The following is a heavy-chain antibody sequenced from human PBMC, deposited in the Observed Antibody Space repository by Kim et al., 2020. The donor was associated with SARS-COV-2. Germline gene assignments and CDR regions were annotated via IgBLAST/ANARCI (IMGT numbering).Heavy chain of an antibody. D-gene: IGHD1-1*01. CDR2: IIPILGIA. J-gene: IGHJ4*02. CDR3: GEGYSWSGGFDY. CDR1: GGTFSSYA. Sequence: SVKVSCKASGGTFSSYAISWVRQAPGQGLEWMGRIIPILGIANYAQKFQGRVTITADKSTSTAYMELSSLRSEDTAVYYCGEGYSWSGGFDYWGQGTLVTVSS. V-gene: IGHV1-69*04.